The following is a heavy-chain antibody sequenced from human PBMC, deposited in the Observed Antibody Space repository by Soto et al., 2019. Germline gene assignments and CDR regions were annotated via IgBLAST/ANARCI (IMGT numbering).Heavy chain of an antibody. CDR3: ARGSIAAAGTFIGFDP. V-gene: IGHV1-8*01. CDR1: GYTFTSYD. CDR2: MNPNSGNT. Sequence: QVQLVQSGAEVKKPGASVKVSCKASGYTFTSYDINWVRQATGQGLEWMGWMNPNSGNTGYAQKFQGRVTMTRNTSIRTAYMELSSLRSEDTAVYYCARGSIAAAGTFIGFDPWGQGTLVTVSS. D-gene: IGHD6-13*01. J-gene: IGHJ5*02.